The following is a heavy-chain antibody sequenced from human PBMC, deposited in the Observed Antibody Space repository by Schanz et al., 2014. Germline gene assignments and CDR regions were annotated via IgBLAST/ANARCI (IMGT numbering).Heavy chain of an antibody. Sequence: QVQLLQSGSEVKKPGASVKVSCEISGYTVSALAMHWVRQAPGKGLEWLGGFDVEDGETIYAQKFQGRVTMTEYTSTETAYMELSGLRSGDTTVYYCAANSSFRMVRGSNAFDAWGQGTMVTVSS. CDR1: GYTVSALA. J-gene: IGHJ3*01. CDR2: FDVEDGET. V-gene: IGHV1-24*01. CDR3: AANSSFRMVRGSNAFDA. D-gene: IGHD3-10*01.